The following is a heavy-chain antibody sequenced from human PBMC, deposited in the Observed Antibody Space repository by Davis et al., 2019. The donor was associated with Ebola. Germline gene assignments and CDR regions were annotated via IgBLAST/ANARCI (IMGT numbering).Heavy chain of an antibody. J-gene: IGHJ4*02. D-gene: IGHD3-16*01. CDR1: GFAFRTYS. V-gene: IGHV3-30*04. Sequence: PGGSLRLSCAASGFAFRTYSMHWVRQAPGKGLEWVAIISYDGKDKFYADSVRGRFTISRDNSKNTLYLQMSNLRAEDTALYYCVRELYDYVWLTYFHYWGQGALVTVSS. CDR2: ISYDGKDK. CDR3: VRELYDYVWLTYFHY.